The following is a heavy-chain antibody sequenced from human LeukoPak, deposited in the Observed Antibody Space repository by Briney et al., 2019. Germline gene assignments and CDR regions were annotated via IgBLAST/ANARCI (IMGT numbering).Heavy chain of an antibody. D-gene: IGHD4-17*01. J-gene: IGHJ1*01. Sequence: SETLSLTCTVSGGSINIYYWNWIRQPPGKGLEWIGYIYYSGSTNYNPSLKSRVTISVDTSKNQFSLKLTSVTAADTAVYYCARAAVTTSRYFQHWGQGTLVTVSS. CDR3: ARAAVTTSRYFQH. V-gene: IGHV4-59*01. CDR1: GGSINIYY. CDR2: IYYSGST.